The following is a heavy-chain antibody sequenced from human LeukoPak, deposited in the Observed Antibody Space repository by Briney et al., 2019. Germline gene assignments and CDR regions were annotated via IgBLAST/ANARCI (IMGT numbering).Heavy chain of an antibody. CDR3: ARHGEQQLVTWFDP. J-gene: IGHJ5*02. V-gene: IGHV4-39*01. CDR2: IYYSGST. CDR1: GGSISSSSHY. Sequence: PSETLSLTCTVSGGSISSSSHYWGWIRQPPGKGLEWIGSIYYSGSTYYNPSLMSRVTISVDTSKNQFSLKLTSVTAADTAVYYCARHGEQQLVTWFDPWGQGTLVTVSS. D-gene: IGHD6-13*01.